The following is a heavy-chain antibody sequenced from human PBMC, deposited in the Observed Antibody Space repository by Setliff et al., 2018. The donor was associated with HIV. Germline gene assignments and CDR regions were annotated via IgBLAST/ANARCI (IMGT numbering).Heavy chain of an antibody. D-gene: IGHD3-10*01. Sequence: GESLKISCMGSAYRFSTHWIGWVRQMPGKGLEWMGIIYPGDSDTRYSPAFQGQVTMSVDQSTNTAYLHLRGLKASDTAIYYCARLPYYVSGGVFDHWGKGTLVTVSS. V-gene: IGHV5-51*01. CDR3: ARLPYYVSGGVFDH. CDR1: AYRFSTHW. CDR2: IYPGDSDT. J-gene: IGHJ4*02.